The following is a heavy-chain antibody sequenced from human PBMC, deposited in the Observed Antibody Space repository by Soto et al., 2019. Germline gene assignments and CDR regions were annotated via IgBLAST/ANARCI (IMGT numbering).Heavy chain of an antibody. J-gene: IGHJ6*02. D-gene: IGHD3-16*01. CDR3: AKVRWAEGYYYYYGMDV. V-gene: IGHV3-23*01. CDR2: ISGSGGST. CDR1: GFTFSSYA. Sequence: GGSLRLSCAASGFTFSSYAMSWVRQAPGKGLEWVSAISGSGGSTYYADSVKGRFTISRDNSKNTLYLQMNSLRAEDTAVYYCAKVRWAEGYYYYYGMDVWGQGTTVTVSS.